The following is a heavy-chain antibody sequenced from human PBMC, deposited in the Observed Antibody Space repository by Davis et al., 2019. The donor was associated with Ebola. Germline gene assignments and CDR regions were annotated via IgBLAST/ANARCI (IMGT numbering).Heavy chain of an antibody. CDR2: ISSSSTTK. CDR3: ARDLLEPLYYYYGMDV. D-gene: IGHD1-1*01. J-gene: IGHJ6*02. V-gene: IGHV3-48*02. CDR1: GFTFSGSA. Sequence: GESLKISCAASGFTFSGSAMHWVRQAPGRGLEWVSYISSSSTTKYYADSVKGRFTISRDNAKNSLYLQMNSLRDEDTAVYYCARDLLEPLYYYYGMDVWGQGTTVTVSS.